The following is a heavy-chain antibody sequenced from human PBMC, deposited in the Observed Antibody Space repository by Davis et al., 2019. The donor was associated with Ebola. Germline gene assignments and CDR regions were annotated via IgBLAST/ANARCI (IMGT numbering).Heavy chain of an antibody. Sequence: ASVKVSCKASGYTFTSYAMHWVRQAPGQRLEWMGWINAGNGNTKYSQKFQGRVSITRDKSASTAYMELSSLRSEDTAVYYCARETNSRLLYNWFDPWGQGTLVTVSS. CDR1: GYTFTSYA. CDR3: ARETNSRLLYNWFDP. CDR2: INAGNGNT. D-gene: IGHD2-21*01. J-gene: IGHJ5*02. V-gene: IGHV1-3*01.